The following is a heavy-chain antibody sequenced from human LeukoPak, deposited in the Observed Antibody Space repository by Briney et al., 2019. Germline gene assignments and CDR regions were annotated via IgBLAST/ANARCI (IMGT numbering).Heavy chain of an antibody. CDR3: ARGDSSSSGLVYYFDY. CDR2: MNPNSGNT. D-gene: IGHD6-6*01. CDR1: GYTFTSYD. Sequence: ASVKVSCKASGYTFTSYDINWVQQATGQGLEWMGWMNPNSGNTGYAQKFQGRVTMTRNTSISTAYMELSSLRSEDTAVYYCARGDSSSSGLVYYFDYWGQGTLVTVSS. J-gene: IGHJ4*02. V-gene: IGHV1-8*01.